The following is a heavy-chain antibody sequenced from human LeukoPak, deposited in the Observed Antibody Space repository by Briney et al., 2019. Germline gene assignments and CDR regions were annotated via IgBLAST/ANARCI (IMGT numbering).Heavy chain of an antibody. CDR3: ARSSVDQWLIIKRFDY. J-gene: IGHJ4*02. CDR2: INHSGST. CDR1: GGSFSGYY. D-gene: IGHD6-19*01. V-gene: IGHV4-34*01. Sequence: PSETLSHTCAVYGGSFSGYYWNWIRQPPGKGREWIGEINHSGSTDYNPSLKSRVTMSIDASNNQFSLKLRSVTAADTAVYYCARSSVDQWLIIKRFDYWGQGTLVTVSS.